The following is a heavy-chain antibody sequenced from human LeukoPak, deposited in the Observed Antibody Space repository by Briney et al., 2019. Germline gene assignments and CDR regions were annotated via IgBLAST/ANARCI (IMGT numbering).Heavy chain of an antibody. J-gene: IGHJ1*01. CDR2: ISAYNGDT. Sequence: ASVKVSCKASGYTFASYGISWVRQAPGQGLEWMGLISAYNGDTKYAQHLQGRVTLTTDTSTGTAYMELRSLTSDDTALYYCARDTARITTPGGPDYWGQGTLVTVSS. V-gene: IGHV1-18*01. D-gene: IGHD6-13*01. CDR3: ARDTARITTPGGPDY. CDR1: GYTFASYG.